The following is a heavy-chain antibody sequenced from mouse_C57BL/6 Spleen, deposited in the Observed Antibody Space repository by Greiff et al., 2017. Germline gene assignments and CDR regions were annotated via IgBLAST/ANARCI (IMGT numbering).Heavy chain of an antibody. Sequence: QVQLQQPGAELVMPGASVKLSCKASGYTFTSYWMHWVKQRPGQGLEWIGEIDPSDSYTNYNQKFKGKSTLTVAKSSSTAYMQLSSLTSEDSAVYYCARSGGYDGELDYWGQGTTLTVSS. CDR3: ARSGGYDGELDY. V-gene: IGHV1-69*01. CDR2: IDPSDSYT. J-gene: IGHJ2*01. CDR1: GYTFTSYW. D-gene: IGHD2-2*01.